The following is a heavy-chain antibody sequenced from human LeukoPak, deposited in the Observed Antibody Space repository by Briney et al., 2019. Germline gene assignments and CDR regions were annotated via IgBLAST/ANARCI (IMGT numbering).Heavy chain of an antibody. CDR3: ARAPMIVVVFPPRLDF. V-gene: IGHV1-2*02. Sequence: ASVKVSCKTSGYTFTGYYMHWVRQAPGQGLEWMGWINPNTDGTNYAQNFQGRVTVTSDTSISTAYMELSSLRSDDTAMYYCARAPMIVVVFPPRLDFWGQGTLVTVSS. CDR2: INPNTDGT. CDR1: GYTFTGYY. D-gene: IGHD3-22*01. J-gene: IGHJ4*02.